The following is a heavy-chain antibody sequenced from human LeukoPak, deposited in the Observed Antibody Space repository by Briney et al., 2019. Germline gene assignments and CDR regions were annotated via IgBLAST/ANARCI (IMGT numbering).Heavy chain of an antibody. CDR1: GDSISSSRFY. D-gene: IGHD1-26*01. J-gene: IGHJ4*02. Sequence: PSETLSLTCTVSGDSISSSRFYWAWIRQPPGKGLEWIRSILYSGRTFYNPSLKSRVTISVDTSKNQFSLRLGSVTASDTAVYYCARRDVGATIDYWGQGILVTVSS. CDR2: ILYSGRT. CDR3: ARRDVGATIDY. V-gene: IGHV4-39*01.